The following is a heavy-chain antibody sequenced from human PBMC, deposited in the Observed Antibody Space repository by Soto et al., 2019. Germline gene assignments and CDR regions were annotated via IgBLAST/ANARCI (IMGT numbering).Heavy chain of an antibody. Sequence: QVQLVESGGGVVQPGRSLRLSCAASGFTFSSYAMHWVRQAPGKGLEWVAVISYDGSNKYYADSVKGRFTISRDNSKNTLYLQMNSLRAEVTAVYYCARDVRLSSGWTSSKWGPDYWGQGTLVTVSS. V-gene: IGHV3-30-3*01. CDR1: GFTFSSYA. D-gene: IGHD6-19*01. J-gene: IGHJ4*02. CDR3: ARDVRLSSGWTSSKWGPDY. CDR2: ISYDGSNK.